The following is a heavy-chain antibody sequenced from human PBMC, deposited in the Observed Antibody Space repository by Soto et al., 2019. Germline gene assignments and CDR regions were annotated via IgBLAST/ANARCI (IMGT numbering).Heavy chain of an antibody. CDR1: GDSIIRSF. Sequence: QVQLQESGPRLVKSSETLSLVCSVSGDSIIRSFWGWIRQSPGKGLQYIGYISDSGVTDYDPSLKSPVTISRATSKNQFSPKLTSVTAADTAVYYCARGAGDFSGPDSFDIWGQGTMVTVSS. CDR2: ISDSGVT. J-gene: IGHJ3*02. CDR3: ARGAGDFSGPDSFDI. V-gene: IGHV4-59*01. D-gene: IGHD3-10*01.